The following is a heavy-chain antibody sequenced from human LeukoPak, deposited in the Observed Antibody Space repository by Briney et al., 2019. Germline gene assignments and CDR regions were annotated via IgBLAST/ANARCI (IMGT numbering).Heavy chain of an antibody. Sequence: GGSLRLSCAASGFTFSSYAMSWVRQAPGKGLEWVSATSGSGGSTYYADSVKGRFTISRDNSKNTLYLQMNSLRAEDTAVYYCASRSYYDFWSGYYPSIFDYWGQGTLVTVSS. D-gene: IGHD3-3*01. CDR3: ASRSYYDFWSGYYPSIFDY. V-gene: IGHV3-23*01. CDR1: GFTFSSYA. CDR2: TSGSGGST. J-gene: IGHJ4*02.